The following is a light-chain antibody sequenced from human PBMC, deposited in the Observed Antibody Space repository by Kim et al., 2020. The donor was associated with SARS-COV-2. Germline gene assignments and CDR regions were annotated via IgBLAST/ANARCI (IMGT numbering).Light chain of an antibody. CDR3: ASYTNSLTWV. CDR2: DVI. V-gene: IGLV2-14*01. Sequence: QSALTQPASVSGSPRQSITISCTGTSSDVGAYNYVSWYKQHPGKAPKLIIYDVIKRPSGISNRFSGSKSGNTASLTISGLQAEDEADYFCASYTNSLTWVFGGGTHLTVL. CDR1: SSDVGAYNY. J-gene: IGLJ2*01.